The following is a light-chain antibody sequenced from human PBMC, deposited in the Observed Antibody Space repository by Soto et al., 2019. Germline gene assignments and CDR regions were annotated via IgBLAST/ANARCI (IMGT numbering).Light chain of an antibody. CDR1: QSISTW. J-gene: IGKJ4*01. CDR2: KAS. V-gene: IGKV1-5*03. Sequence: DIPMTQSPSTLSASVGDKVTITCRASQSISTWLAWYQQMPGTAPKVLIYKASTLESGVPSRFSGSGSRTEFTLTISSLQPDDFATYYCQQYDTYPVTFGGGTKVETK. CDR3: QQYDTYPVT.